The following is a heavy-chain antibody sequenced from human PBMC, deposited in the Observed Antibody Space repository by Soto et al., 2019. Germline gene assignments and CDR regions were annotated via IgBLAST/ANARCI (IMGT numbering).Heavy chain of an antibody. J-gene: IGHJ4*02. CDR1: GGSISSGGYH. Sequence: QVQLQESGPGLVEPSQTLSLTCTVSGGSISSGGYHWSWIRQHPGKGLEWIGYMYYSGSTSYNPSLKSRVAFSIDTSKNQFSLKLSAVTTADTAIYYCAREGDYHSSSGYRPLGYWGQGTLVTVSS. D-gene: IGHD5-18*01. V-gene: IGHV4-31*03. CDR3: AREGDYHSSSGYRPLGY. CDR2: MYYSGST.